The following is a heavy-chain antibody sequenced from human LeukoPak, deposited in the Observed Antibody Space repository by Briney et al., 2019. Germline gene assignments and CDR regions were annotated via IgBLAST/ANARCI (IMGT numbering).Heavy chain of an antibody. D-gene: IGHD3-22*01. J-gene: IGHJ5*02. CDR2: IYYGGSP. V-gene: IGHV4-39*01. Sequence: PSETLSLTCNVSGGSISTTTNSWGWAWIRQRPTKGLEWIGSIYYGGSPYYTSSLKSRVTISVDTSKNQFSLKLASLTAADTAVYYCARHVRITMIVVVRTRNWFDPWGQGTLVTVSS. CDR1: GGSISTTTNS. CDR3: ARHVRITMIVVVRTRNWFDP.